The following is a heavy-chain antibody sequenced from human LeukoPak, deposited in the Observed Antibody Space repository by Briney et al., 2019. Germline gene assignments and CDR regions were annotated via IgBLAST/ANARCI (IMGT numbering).Heavy chain of an antibody. Sequence: SETLSLTCTVSGASITSYYWSWLRQPPGKGLEWIGYIHYTGSTNYNPSLESRVTISVDKFNNQFSLKLSSVTAADTAVYFCVGGTYYYGSGSFYFDYWGQGPLVTVSS. CDR2: IHYTGST. V-gene: IGHV4-59*08. CDR3: VGGTYYYGSGSFYFDY. J-gene: IGHJ4*02. D-gene: IGHD3-10*01. CDR1: GASITSYY.